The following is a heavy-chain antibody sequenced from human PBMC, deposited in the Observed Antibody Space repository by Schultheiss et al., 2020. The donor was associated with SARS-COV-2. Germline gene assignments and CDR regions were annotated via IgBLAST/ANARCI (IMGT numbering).Heavy chain of an antibody. CDR2: ISSSSSTI. J-gene: IGHJ4*02. V-gene: IGHV3-48*04. Sequence: GGSLRLSCAASGFTFSSYSMNWVRQAPGKGLEWVSYISSSSSTIYYADSVKGRFTISRDNAKNSLYLQMNSLRAEDTAVYYCARGRSSSSSSSRSGGVAYWGQGTLVTVSS. CDR1: GFTFSSYS. D-gene: IGHD6-6*01. CDR3: ARGRSSSSSSSRSGGVAY.